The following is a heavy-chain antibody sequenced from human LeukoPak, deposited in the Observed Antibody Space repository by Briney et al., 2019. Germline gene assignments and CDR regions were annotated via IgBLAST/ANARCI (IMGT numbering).Heavy chain of an antibody. J-gene: IGHJ4*02. Sequence: PGGSLRLSCAASGFTFNKARMNWVRQALGKGLEWVGRFTSKTDGGTTDYAAPVRGRFTISRDDSKDTLYLQMNSLKTEDTAVYYCTTAQSFNSSGSLAYWGQGTLVTVSS. D-gene: IGHD3-22*01. CDR1: GFTFNKAR. CDR3: TTAQSFNSSGSLAY. V-gene: IGHV3-15*01. CDR2: FTSKTDGGTT.